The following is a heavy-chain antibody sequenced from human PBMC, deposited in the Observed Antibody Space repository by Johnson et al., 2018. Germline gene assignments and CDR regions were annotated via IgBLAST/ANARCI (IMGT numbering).Heavy chain of an antibody. Sequence: EVQLVESGGGLVQPGGSLRLSCAASGFTFSSYAMSWVRQAPGKGLEWVSATSGSVGSTYYADAVKGRFTISRDSSKHTLFLQMNSLRAEDKAGYYWAKASSGAAPIATDYWGQGTLVTVSS. V-gene: IGHV3-23*04. CDR1: GFTFSSYA. D-gene: IGHD6-13*01. CDR3: AKASSGAAPIATDY. J-gene: IGHJ4*02. CDR2: TSGSVGST.